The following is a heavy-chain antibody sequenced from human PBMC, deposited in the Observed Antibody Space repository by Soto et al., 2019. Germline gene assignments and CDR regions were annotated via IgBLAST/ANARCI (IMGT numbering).Heavy chain of an antibody. V-gene: IGHV3-23*01. CDR3: AKSPESSSWYPEYFRH. J-gene: IGHJ1*01. D-gene: IGHD6-13*01. CDR2: ISGSGGST. Sequence: GGSLRLSCAASGFTFSSYAMSWVRQAPGKGLEWVSAISGSGGSTYYADSVKGRFTISRDNSKNTLYLQMNSLRAENTVVCCCAKSPESSSWYPEYFRHWGQGTLVTVSS. CDR1: GFTFSSYA.